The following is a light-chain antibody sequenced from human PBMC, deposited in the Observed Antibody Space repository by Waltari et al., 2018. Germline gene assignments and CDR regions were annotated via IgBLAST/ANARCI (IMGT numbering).Light chain of an antibody. Sequence: QSALTQPPSASGSPGQSVTISFTGTSSAVGGYNYFSWYQHHPGKAPKLMIYEVSKRPSGVPDRFSGSKSGNTASLTVSGLQTEDEADYYCSSYAGNHVVFGGGTKLTVL. J-gene: IGLJ2*01. CDR2: EVS. V-gene: IGLV2-8*01. CDR3: SSYAGNHVV. CDR1: SSAVGGYNY.